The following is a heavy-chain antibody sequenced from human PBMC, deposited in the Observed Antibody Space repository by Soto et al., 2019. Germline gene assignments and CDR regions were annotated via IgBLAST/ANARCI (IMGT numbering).Heavy chain of an antibody. CDR2: INHSGST. J-gene: IGHJ6*02. V-gene: IGHV4-34*01. D-gene: IGHD3-16*01. CDR1: GGSFSGYY. CDR3: ARVLRFYYYGMDV. Sequence: LSLTCAVYGGSFSGYYWSWIRQPPGKGLEWIGEINHSGSTNYNPSLKSRVTISVDTSKNQFSLKLSSVTAADTAVYYCARVLRFYYYGMDVWGQGTTVTVSS.